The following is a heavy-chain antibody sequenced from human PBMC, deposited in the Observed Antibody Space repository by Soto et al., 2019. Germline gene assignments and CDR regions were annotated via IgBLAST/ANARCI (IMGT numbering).Heavy chain of an antibody. V-gene: IGHV4-4*02. D-gene: IGHD2-2*01. J-gene: IGHJ6*02. CDR3: SRTGIVVVPAATMAYYYGFDV. Sequence: SETLSLTCAVSGGSISSSNWWRWVRQPPGKGLAWIGEIYHSGSTNYNPSLKSRVTISVDKSKNKFSLKLRDVTAADTAVYYCSRTGIVVVPAATMAYYYGFDVWGQGTTVTVSS. CDR1: GGSISSSNW. CDR2: IYHSGST.